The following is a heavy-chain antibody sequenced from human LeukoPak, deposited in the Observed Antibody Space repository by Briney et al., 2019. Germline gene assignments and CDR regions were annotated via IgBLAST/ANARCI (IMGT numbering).Heavy chain of an antibody. CDR2: TRYDGSNK. D-gene: IGHD3-22*01. CDR1: GFTFSSYG. CDR3: ARGEDSSGYRNWFDP. V-gene: IGHV3-30*02. J-gene: IGHJ5*02. Sequence: GGSLRLSCAASGFTFSSYGMHWVRQAPGKGLEWVAFTRYDGSNKYYADSVKGRFTISRDNSKNTLYLQMNSLRAEDTAVYYCARGEDSSGYRNWFDPWGQGTLVTVSS.